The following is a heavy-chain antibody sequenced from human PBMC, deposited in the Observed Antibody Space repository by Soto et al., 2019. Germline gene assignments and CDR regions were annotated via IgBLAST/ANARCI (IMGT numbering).Heavy chain of an antibody. Sequence: ASVKVSCKASGYTFTSYAMHWVRQAPGQRLEWMGWINAGNGNTKYSQKFQGRVTITRDTSASTAYMELSSLRSEDTAVYYCARDNSGWQTSPSLSFDYWGQGTLVTVSS. CDR1: GYTFTSYA. D-gene: IGHD5-12*01. V-gene: IGHV1-3*01. CDR2: INAGNGNT. J-gene: IGHJ4*02. CDR3: ARDNSGWQTSPSLSFDY.